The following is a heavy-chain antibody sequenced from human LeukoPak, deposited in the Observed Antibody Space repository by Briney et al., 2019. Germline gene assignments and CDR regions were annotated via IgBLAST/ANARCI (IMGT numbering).Heavy chain of an antibody. D-gene: IGHD5-24*01. J-gene: IGHJ5*02. CDR2: IYYSGST. Sequence: SETLSLTCTVSGGSISSNSYYWGWIRQPPGKGLEWIGSIYYSGSTYYNPSLKSRVTIYVDTSKNQFPLKLSSVTAADTAVYYCARQDGWFDPWGQGTLVTVSS. V-gene: IGHV4-39*01. CDR1: GGSISSNSYY. CDR3: ARQDGWFDP.